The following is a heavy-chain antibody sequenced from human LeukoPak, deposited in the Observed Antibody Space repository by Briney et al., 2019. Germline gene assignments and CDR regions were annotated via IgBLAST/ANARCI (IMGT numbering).Heavy chain of an antibody. CDR1: GFTFSDYG. CDR3: AKDGLDWYDYYYYMDV. J-gene: IGHJ6*03. CDR2: IRYDGSNK. V-gene: IGHV3-30*02. D-gene: IGHD3-9*01. Sequence: GGSLRLSCAASGFTFSDYGMHWVRQAPGKGLEWVALIRYDGSNKYYADSVKGRFTISRDNSKNTLYLQMNSLRAEDTAVYYCAKDGLDWYDYYYYMDVWGKGTTVTISS.